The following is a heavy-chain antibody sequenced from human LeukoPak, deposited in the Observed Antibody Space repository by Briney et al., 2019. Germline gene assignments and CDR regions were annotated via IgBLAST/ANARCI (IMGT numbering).Heavy chain of an antibody. J-gene: IGHJ5*02. Sequence: GESLKISCKAYRDRFTSYWVAWVRQKPGKGLEWMGIIFPGDSDTRYSPSFEGQVNISVDRSTATAYLHWKSLKASDTAIYYCARRPFHSQNYFDPWGQGTLVTVSP. CDR2: IFPGDSDT. CDR1: RDRFTSYW. D-gene: IGHD1-7*01. V-gene: IGHV5-51*01. CDR3: ARRPFHSQNYFDP.